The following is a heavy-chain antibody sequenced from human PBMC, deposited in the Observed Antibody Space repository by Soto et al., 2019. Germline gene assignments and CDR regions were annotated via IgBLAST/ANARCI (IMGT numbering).Heavy chain of an antibody. Sequence: GGSLRLSCVTSGFTFSRNTMNWVRQAPGKGLEWVASITSSGSYVYYADSVKGRFSASRDNAKNSLSLQMDSLRPDDTAIYFCVKDEGIEAMDVWGQGPTVTVSS. J-gene: IGHJ6*02. D-gene: IGHD3-3*02. V-gene: IGHV3-21*01. CDR2: ITSSGSYV. CDR1: GFTFSRNT. CDR3: VKDEGIEAMDV.